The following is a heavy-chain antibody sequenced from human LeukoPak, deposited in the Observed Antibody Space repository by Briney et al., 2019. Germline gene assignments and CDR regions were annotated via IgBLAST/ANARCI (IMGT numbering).Heavy chain of an antibody. D-gene: IGHD2-21*02. V-gene: IGHV3-30*18. J-gene: IGHJ6*02. Sequence: GGSLRLSCSASGFTFSSYGMGWVRQAPGKGLEWVAVISYDGSNKYYADSVKGRFTISRDNSKNTLYLQMNSLRAEDTAVYYCAKDMSYCGVDCYSYYGMDVWGQGTTVTVSS. CDR3: AKDMSYCGVDCYSYYGMDV. CDR2: ISYDGSNK. CDR1: GFTFSSYG.